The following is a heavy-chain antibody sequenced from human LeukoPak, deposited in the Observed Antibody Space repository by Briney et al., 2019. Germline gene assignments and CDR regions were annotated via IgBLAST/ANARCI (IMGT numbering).Heavy chain of an antibody. CDR3: ARCIATEWLFFNWFDP. V-gene: IGHV1-69*13. CDR2: IIPIFGTA. Sequence: SVKVSCKASGGTFSSYAISWVRQAPGQGLEWMGGIIPIFGTANYAQRFQGRVTITADESTSTAYMELSSLRSEDTAVYYCARCIATEWLFFNWFDPWGQGTLVTVSS. J-gene: IGHJ5*02. CDR1: GGTFSSYA. D-gene: IGHD3-3*01.